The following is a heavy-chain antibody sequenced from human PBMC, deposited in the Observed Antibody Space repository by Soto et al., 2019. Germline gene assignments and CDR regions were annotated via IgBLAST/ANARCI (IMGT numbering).Heavy chain of an antibody. CDR3: ATVANNSYDWCDA. D-gene: IGHD5-12*01. J-gene: IGHJ5*02. CDR2: INSDGTKT. CDR1: GFSFNTYW. V-gene: IGHV3-74*01. Sequence: EVHMVESGGTLVQPGGSLRLSCAASGFSFNTYWMQWVRQAPGKGLVWVSRINSDGTKTTYADSVKGRFTISRDNAKNTVYLQMNSLRAEDTAVYYCATVANNSYDWCDAWCQGTLVTVSS.